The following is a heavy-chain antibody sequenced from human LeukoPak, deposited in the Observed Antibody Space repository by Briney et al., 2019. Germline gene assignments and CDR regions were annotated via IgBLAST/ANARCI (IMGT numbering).Heavy chain of an antibody. V-gene: IGHV4-31*03. CDR1: GGSISSGGYY. D-gene: IGHD5-24*01. CDR2: IYYSGST. J-gene: IGHJ3*02. Sequence: PSETLSLTCTVSGGSISSGGYYWSWIRQHPGKGLEWIGYIYYSGSTYYNPSLKSRVTISVDTSKNQFSLKLSSVTAADTAVYYCARTISRDGEGDAFDIWGQGTMVTVSS. CDR3: ARTISRDGEGDAFDI.